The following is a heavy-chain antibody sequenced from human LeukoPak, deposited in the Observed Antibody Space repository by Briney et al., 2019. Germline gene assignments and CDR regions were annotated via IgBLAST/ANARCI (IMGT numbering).Heavy chain of an antibody. CDR1: GFTFSSYW. CDR2: IRQDGSEE. D-gene: IGHD6-19*01. CDR3: SQQWVGGCFDI. J-gene: IGHJ3*02. Sequence: PGGSLRLSCAASGFTFSSYWMSWVRQAPGKGLEWVANIRQDGSEEYYVDSVKGRFSISRDNAKNSLYLQMNSLRAEDTAVYFCSQQWVGGCFDIWGQGTTVIVSS. V-gene: IGHV3-7*01.